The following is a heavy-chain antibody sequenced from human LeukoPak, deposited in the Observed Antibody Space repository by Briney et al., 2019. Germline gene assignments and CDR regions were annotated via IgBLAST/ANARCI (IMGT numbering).Heavy chain of an antibody. V-gene: IGHV3-30*04. Sequence: GRSLRLSCAASGFTFSSYAMHWVRQAPGKGLEWVAVISYDGSNKYYADSVKGRFTISRDSSKNTLYLQMNSLRAEDTAVYYCARDSAYSGYDHAFDIWGQGTMVTVSS. CDR1: GFTFSSYA. D-gene: IGHD5-12*01. CDR3: ARDSAYSGYDHAFDI. CDR2: ISYDGSNK. J-gene: IGHJ3*02.